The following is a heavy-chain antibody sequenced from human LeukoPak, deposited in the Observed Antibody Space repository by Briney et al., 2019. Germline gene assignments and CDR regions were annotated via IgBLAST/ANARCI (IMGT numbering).Heavy chain of an antibody. CDR3: ARERWAEYSLDY. D-gene: IGHD2/OR15-2a*01. Sequence: GFSXSRXXXXWVRQGPGKXXXXLANIKQDGGEKDYVDYVKGRLSIYRDNGKNLIYLELNSLSAEDTALYYCARERWAEYSLDYWGQGTLVTVSS. J-gene: IGHJ4*02. V-gene: IGHV3-7*01. CDR2: IKQDGGEK. CDR1: GFSXSRXX.